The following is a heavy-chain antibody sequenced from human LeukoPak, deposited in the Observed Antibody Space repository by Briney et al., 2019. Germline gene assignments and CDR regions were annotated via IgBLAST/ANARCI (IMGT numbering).Heavy chain of an antibody. J-gene: IGHJ4*02. CDR1: GYTFTTYA. D-gene: IGHD6-13*01. V-gene: IGHV1-3*01. CDR2: INAGNGNT. Sequence: GASVKVSCKASGYTFTTYAMHWVRQAPGQRLGWMGWINAGNGNTKYSQKFQARVTITRDTSASTAYMELSSLRSEDTAVYYCARDPIGSRWPYYFDYWGQGTLVTVSS. CDR3: ARDPIGSRWPYYFDY.